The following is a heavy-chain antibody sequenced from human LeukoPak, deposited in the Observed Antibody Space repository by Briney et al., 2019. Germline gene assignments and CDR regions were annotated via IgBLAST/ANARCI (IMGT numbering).Heavy chain of an antibody. J-gene: IGHJ4*02. CDR3: AANAPRYDSSGYYYYPPIY. CDR1: GFTFTSSA. V-gene: IGHV1-58*01. CDR2: IVVGSGNT. Sequence: SVKVSCKASGFTFTSSAVQWVRQARGQRLEWIGWIVVGSGNTNYAQKFQERVTITRDMSTSTAYMELSSLRSEDTAVYYCAANAPRYDSSGYYYYPPIYWGQGTLVTVSS. D-gene: IGHD3-22*01.